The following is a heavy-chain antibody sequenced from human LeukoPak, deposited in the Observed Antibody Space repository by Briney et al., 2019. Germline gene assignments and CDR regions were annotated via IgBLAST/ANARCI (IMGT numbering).Heavy chain of an antibody. Sequence: ASVKVSCKASGYTFTSYGISWVRQAPGQGLEWMGWISAYNGNTNYAQKLQSRVTMTTDTSTSTAYMELRSLRSDDTAVYYCARGGKIWFGELSDAFDIWGQGTMVTVSS. J-gene: IGHJ3*02. D-gene: IGHD3-10*01. CDR2: ISAYNGNT. CDR3: ARGGKIWFGELSDAFDI. V-gene: IGHV1-18*01. CDR1: GYTFTSYG.